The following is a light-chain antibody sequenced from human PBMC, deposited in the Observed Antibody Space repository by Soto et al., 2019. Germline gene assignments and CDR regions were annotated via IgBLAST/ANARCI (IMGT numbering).Light chain of an antibody. CDR3: CSYVGSTTYV. J-gene: IGLJ1*01. CDR2: EGS. V-gene: IGLV2-23*01. Sequence: QSVLTQPASVSGSPGQSITISCTGSSDGIGRYNQVSWYQQHPGKAPKVIIYEGSQRPSGVSNRFSGSKSGNTASLTISGLQAENDADYYCCSYVGSTTYVFGSVTKVTV. CDR1: SDGIGRYNQ.